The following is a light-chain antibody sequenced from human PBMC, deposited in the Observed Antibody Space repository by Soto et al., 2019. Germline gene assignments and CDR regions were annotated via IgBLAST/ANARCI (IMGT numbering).Light chain of an antibody. CDR3: QQSSITPRS. V-gene: IGKV1-39*01. Sequence: DIRLTQSPSSLSASVGDRVTISCRASQSISTYLMWYHQKPGKAPNLLIYGASGLQNGVPSRFAGSGSGTEITLTITGLQPEDFGTYYCQQSSITPRSFGQGTKVEI. CDR2: GAS. J-gene: IGKJ1*01. CDR1: QSISTY.